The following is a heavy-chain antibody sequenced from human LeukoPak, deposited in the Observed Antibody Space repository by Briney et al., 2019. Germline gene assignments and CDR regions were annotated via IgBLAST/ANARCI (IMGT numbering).Heavy chain of an antibody. CDR2: ISSSSSTI. J-gene: IGHJ6*03. CDR1: GFTFSSYS. V-gene: IGHV3-48*01. Sequence: PGGSLRLSCAASGFTFSSYSMNWVRQAPGKGLEWVSYISSSSSTIYYADSVKGRFTISRDNAKNSLYLQMNSLRAEDTAVYYCARAALSGGTHMDVWGKGTTVTVSS. D-gene: IGHD3-16*01. CDR3: ARAALSGGTHMDV.